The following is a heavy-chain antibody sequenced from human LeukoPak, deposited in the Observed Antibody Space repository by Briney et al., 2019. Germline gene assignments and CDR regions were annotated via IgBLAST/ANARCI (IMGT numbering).Heavy chain of an antibody. CDR2: ISSTGGTA. Sequence: GGSLRLSCAASGFTFSSFGMSWVRQAPGKGLEWVSAISSTGGTAYYADSVKGRFTISRDNSKNTLYLQMNSLRAEDTALYYCARTSLLSYHSSGWYPGDYWGQGTLVTVSS. J-gene: IGHJ4*02. V-gene: IGHV3-23*01. CDR3: ARTSLLSYHSSGWYPGDY. CDR1: GFTFSSFG. D-gene: IGHD6-19*01.